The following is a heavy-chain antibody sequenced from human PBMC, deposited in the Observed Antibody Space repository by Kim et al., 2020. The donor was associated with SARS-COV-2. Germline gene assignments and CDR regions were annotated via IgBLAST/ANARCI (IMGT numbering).Heavy chain of an antibody. Sequence: GGSLRLSCAASGFTFSDFAVHWVRQASGKGLEWVGRIKDKGNNLATAFAASVKGRFTISRDDPKNTAYLQMDSLKTEDTAVYFCTRLRDDLLTGYDYWGQGTLVTVSS. J-gene: IGHJ4*02. D-gene: IGHD3-9*01. CDR3: TRLRDDLLTGYDY. CDR2: IKDKGNNLAT. CDR1: GFTFSDFA. V-gene: IGHV3-73*01.